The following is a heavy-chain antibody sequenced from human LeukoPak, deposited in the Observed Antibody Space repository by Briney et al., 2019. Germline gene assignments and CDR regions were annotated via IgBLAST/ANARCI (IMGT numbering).Heavy chain of an antibody. CDR1: GFTFSSYA. V-gene: IGHV3-23*01. CDR2: INHNGDNT. Sequence: GGSLRLSCGASGFTFSSYAMSWVRQAPGKGLEWVSTINHNGDNTYYADSVKGRFTISRDNFKNTLYLQMNSLRAEDTAVYYCAKALANWGQGTRVTVSS. CDR3: AKALAN. J-gene: IGHJ4*02.